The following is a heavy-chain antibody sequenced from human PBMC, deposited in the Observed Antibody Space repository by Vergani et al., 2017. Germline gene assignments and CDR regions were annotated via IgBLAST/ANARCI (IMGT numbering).Heavy chain of an antibody. CDR1: GGTFSSYA. Sequence: QVQLVQSGAEVKKPGSSVKVSCKASGGTFSSYAISWVRQAPGQGLEWMGRIIPIFGKANYAQKFQGRVTLTAYESTCTAYMELSSMRSEDTAVYYCARAAYGHLLATVSYFDYWGQGTLVTVSS. CDR3: ARAAYGHLLATVSYFDY. D-gene: IGHD4-17*01. V-gene: IGHV1-69*13. J-gene: IGHJ4*02. CDR2: IIPIFGKA.